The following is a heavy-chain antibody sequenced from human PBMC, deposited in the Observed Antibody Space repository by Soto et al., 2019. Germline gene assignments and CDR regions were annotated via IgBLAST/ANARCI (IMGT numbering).Heavy chain of an antibody. D-gene: IGHD1-7*01. Sequence: EVQLLESGGALVQPGGPLRLSCAASGFTFSSYAMSWVRQAPGKGLEWVSTITDSGGTTYYADSVKGRFTISRDNSKNTQYLQMISLRAEDTAVYYCAPGADRTKVRLGWGQGTLVTVSS. V-gene: IGHV3-23*01. CDR2: ITDSGGTT. CDR3: APGADRTKVRLG. J-gene: IGHJ4*02. CDR1: GFTFSSYA.